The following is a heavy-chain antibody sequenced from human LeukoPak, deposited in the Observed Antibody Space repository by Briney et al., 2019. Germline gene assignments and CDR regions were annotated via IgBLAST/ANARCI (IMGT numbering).Heavy chain of an antibody. J-gene: IGHJ4*02. CDR3: ARDSKGRSIAARPFLNY. V-gene: IGHV3-48*01. CDR2: ISSSSSTI. D-gene: IGHD6-6*01. CDR1: GFTFSSYS. Sequence: SEGSLRLSCAASGFTFSSYSMNWVRQAPGKGLEWVSYISSSSSTIYYADSVKGRFTISRDNAKNSLYLQMNSLRAEDTAVYYCARDSKGRSIAARPFLNYWGQGTLVTVSS.